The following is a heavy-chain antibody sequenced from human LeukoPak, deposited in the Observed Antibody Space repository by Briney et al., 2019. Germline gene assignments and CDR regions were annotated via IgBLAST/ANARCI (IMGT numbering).Heavy chain of an antibody. J-gene: IGHJ4*02. CDR2: IYYSGSI. D-gene: IGHD1-26*01. Sequence: PSETLSLTCTVSGDFLSSGSYYWGWIRQSPGKGLAWIGSIYYSGSIFYNASFESRLTLSVDTSKNQFYLKLRSLTAADTAVYYCAREAHSGSYSSWGQGTLVTVSS. V-gene: IGHV4-39*02. CDR3: AREAHSGSYSS. CDR1: GDFLSSGSYY.